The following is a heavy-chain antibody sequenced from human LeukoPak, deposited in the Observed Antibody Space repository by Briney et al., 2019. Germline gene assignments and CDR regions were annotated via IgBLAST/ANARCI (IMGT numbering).Heavy chain of an antibody. J-gene: IGHJ3*02. CDR1: GFNFRGQA. Sequence: PGGSLRLSCAASGFNFRGQAMSWVRQGPGKGLEWVAGISGRGETSYYADSVKGRFTISRDNSKNTLYLQMNSLRAEDTAVYYCAREGSDAFDIWGQGTMVTVSS. CDR3: AREGSDAFDI. CDR2: ISGRGETS. V-gene: IGHV3-23*01.